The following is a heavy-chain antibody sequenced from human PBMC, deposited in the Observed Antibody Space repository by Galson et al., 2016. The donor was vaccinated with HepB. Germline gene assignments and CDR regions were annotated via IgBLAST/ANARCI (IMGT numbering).Heavy chain of an antibody. V-gene: IGHV3-48*03. CDR2: ITNSGSSV. J-gene: IGHJ6*02. CDR3: ARTKANYDFYYNGLDV. Sequence: SLRLSCAASGFAFSGYEMNWVRQAPGKGLEWVSSITNSGSSVQYADSVKGRFTISRDNAKKSVYMQMNSLRAEDTAAYYCARTKANYDFYYNGLDVWGHGTTVTASS. CDR1: GFAFSGYE. D-gene: IGHD3-16*01.